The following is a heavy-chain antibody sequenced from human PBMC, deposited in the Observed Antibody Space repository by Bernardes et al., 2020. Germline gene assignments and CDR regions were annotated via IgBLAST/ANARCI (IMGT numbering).Heavy chain of an antibody. CDR1: GVSVSDNY. CDR2: IYGGGAT. J-gene: IGHJ6*04. V-gene: IGHV3-53*01. Sequence: GGSLRLSCTLSGVSVSDNYMNWVRQAPGKGLEWLSLIYGGGATSYADSVKGRFITSRDDSKNTLYLQMSSLRVEDTAVYFCTRGPTYADNSIEAIWGNGTTVTGSS. CDR3: TRGPTYADNSIEAI. D-gene: IGHD4-17*01.